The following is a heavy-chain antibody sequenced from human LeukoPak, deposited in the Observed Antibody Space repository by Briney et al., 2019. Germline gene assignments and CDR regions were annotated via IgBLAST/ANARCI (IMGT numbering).Heavy chain of an antibody. CDR1: GFTFSSYG. Sequence: PGRSLRLSCAASGFTFSSYGMHWVRQAPGKGLEWVAIISYDGSNKYYADSVKGRFTISRDNSKNTLYLQMNSLRAEDTAVYYCAKDLQTTGGELFMSFDYWGQGTLVTVSS. V-gene: IGHV3-30*18. J-gene: IGHJ4*02. D-gene: IGHD3-10*01. CDR2: ISYDGSNK. CDR3: AKDLQTTGGELFMSFDY.